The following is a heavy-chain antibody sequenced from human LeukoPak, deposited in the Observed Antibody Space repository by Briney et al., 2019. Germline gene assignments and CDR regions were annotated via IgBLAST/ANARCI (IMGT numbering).Heavy chain of an antibody. V-gene: IGHV3-23*01. CDR3: AKDRLRGYSYGLHILYFDY. CDR1: GFTFSSYA. CDR2: ISGSGGST. J-gene: IGHJ4*02. D-gene: IGHD5-18*01. Sequence: PGGSLRLSCAASGFTFSSYAMSWVRQAPGKGLEWVSAISGSGGSTYYADSVKGRFTISRDNSKNTLYLQMNSLRAEDTAVYYCAKDRLRGYSYGLHILYFDYWGQGTLVTVSS.